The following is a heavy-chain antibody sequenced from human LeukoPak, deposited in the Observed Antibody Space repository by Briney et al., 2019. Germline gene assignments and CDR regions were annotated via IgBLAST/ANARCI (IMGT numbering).Heavy chain of an antibody. CDR3: ARKDSTYYDFWSGYLSTRWFDP. D-gene: IGHD3-3*01. V-gene: IGHV4-34*01. Sequence: PSETLSLTCTVSGVSFNRSGYYWGWIRQPPGKGLEWIGEINHSGSTNYNPSLKSRVTISVDTSKNQFSLKLSSVTAADTAVYYCARKDSTYYDFWSGYLSTRWFDPWGQGTLVTVSS. J-gene: IGHJ5*02. CDR2: INHSGST. CDR1: GVSFNRSGYY.